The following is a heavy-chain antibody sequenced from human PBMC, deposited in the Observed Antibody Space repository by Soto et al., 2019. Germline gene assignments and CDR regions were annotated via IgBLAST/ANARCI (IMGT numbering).Heavy chain of an antibody. Sequence: QLQLQESGSGLVKPSQTLSLTCAVSGGSISSGGYSWSWIRQPPGKGLECIGYIYHSGSTYYNPSLKSRVTISVDRSKNQFSLKLSSVTAADTAVYYCARVDCSGGSCYFDFWGQGTLVTISS. CDR3: ARVDCSGGSCYFDF. CDR2: IYHSGST. J-gene: IGHJ4*02. D-gene: IGHD2-15*01. V-gene: IGHV4-30-2*01. CDR1: GGSISSGGYS.